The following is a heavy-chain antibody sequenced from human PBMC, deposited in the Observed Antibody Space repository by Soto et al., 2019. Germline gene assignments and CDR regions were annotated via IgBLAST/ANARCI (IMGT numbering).Heavy chain of an antibody. CDR1: GFTFSSYW. CDR3: ARVAPLGNWFDP. J-gene: IGHJ5*02. V-gene: IGHV3-74*01. Sequence: PGGSLRLSCAASGFTFSSYWMHWVRQAPGKGLVWVSRINSDGSSTSYADSVQGRFTISRDNAKNTLYLQMNSLRAEDTAVYYCARVAPLGNWFDPWAREPWSPSPQ. D-gene: IGHD5-12*01. CDR2: INSDGSST.